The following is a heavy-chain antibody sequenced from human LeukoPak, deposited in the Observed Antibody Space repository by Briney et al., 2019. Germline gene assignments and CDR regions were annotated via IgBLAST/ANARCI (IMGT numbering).Heavy chain of an antibody. CDR2: MNPNSGNT. CDR1: GYTFTSYD. Sequence: ASVKVSCKASGYTFTSYDINWVRQATGQGLEWMGRMNPNSGNTGYAQKFQGRVTMTRNTSISTAYMELSSLRTEDTAVYYCARGSTLDHFDYWGQGTLVTVSS. J-gene: IGHJ4*02. V-gene: IGHV1-8*01. CDR3: ARGSTLDHFDY. D-gene: IGHD2/OR15-2a*01.